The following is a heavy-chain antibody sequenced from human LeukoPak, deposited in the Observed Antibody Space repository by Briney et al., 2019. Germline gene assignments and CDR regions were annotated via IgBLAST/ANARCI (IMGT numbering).Heavy chain of an antibody. CDR1: GGSFSGYY. V-gene: IGHV4-34*01. J-gene: IGHJ6*03. D-gene: IGHD1-26*01. CDR3: ARRGNSGSYFHYYYYMDV. Sequence: SETLSLTCAVYGGSFSGYYWSWIRQPPGKGLEWIGEINHSGSTNYNPSLKSRVTISVDTSKNQFSLKLSSVTAADTAVYYCARRGNSGSYFHYYYYMDVWAKGPRSPSP. CDR2: INHSGST.